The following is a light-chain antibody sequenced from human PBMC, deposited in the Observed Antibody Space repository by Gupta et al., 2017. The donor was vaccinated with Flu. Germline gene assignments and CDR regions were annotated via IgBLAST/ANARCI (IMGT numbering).Light chain of an antibody. CDR1: KLGEKY. CDR2: QDS. Sequence: SYELTQPPSVSVSPGQTASITCPGNKLGEKYACWYQQKPGQSPVLVIYQDSKRPSGSPGRFSGSNTGNTATLTISGTQAMDDGDYYCQAWDSGTVVFGGGTKLTVL. V-gene: IGLV3-1*01. CDR3: QAWDSGTVV. J-gene: IGLJ2*01.